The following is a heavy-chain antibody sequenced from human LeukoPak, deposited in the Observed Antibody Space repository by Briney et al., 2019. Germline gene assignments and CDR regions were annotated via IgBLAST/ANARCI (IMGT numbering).Heavy chain of an antibody. D-gene: IGHD6-6*01. CDR1: GGTFSSYA. J-gene: IGHJ6*03. Sequence: ASVKVSCKASGGTFSSYAISWVRQAPGQGLEWMGGIIPIFGTANYAQKFQGRVTITADESTSTAYMELSSLRSEDTAVYYCARGEKIAARHYYYYYMDVWGKGTTVTVSS. CDR2: IIPIFGTA. CDR3: ARGEKIAARHYYYYYMDV. V-gene: IGHV1-69*13.